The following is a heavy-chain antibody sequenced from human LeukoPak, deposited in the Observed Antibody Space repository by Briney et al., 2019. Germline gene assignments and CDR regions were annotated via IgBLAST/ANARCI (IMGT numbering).Heavy chain of an antibody. CDR3: ARTTVTTTWTNYYYYYMDV. V-gene: IGHV4-39*01. CDR1: GGSISSSSYY. Sequence: SSETLSLTCTVSGGSISSSSYYWRWIRQPPGKGLEWIGSIYYSGSTYYNPSLKSRVTISVDTSKNQFSLKLSSVTAADTAVYYCARTTVTTTWTNYYYYYMDVWGKGTTVTISS. CDR2: IYYSGST. J-gene: IGHJ6*03. D-gene: IGHD4-17*01.